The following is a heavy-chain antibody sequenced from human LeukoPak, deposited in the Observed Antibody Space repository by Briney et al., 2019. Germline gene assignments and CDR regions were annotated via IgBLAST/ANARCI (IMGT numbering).Heavy chain of an antibody. J-gene: IGHJ5*02. V-gene: IGHV3-74*01. Sequence: GGSLRLSCAASGFTFSSYWMHWVRQAPGKGLVWVSRINSDGSSTRYADSVKGRFTISRDNAKNTLYLQMNSLRAEDTAVYYCARPFRPFSSSWHNWFDPWGQGTLVTVSS. CDR3: ARPFRPFSSSWHNWFDP. CDR1: GFTFSSYW. CDR2: INSDGSST. D-gene: IGHD6-13*01.